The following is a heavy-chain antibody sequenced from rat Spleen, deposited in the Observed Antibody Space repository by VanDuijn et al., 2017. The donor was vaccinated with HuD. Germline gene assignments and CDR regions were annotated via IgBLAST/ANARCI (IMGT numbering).Heavy chain of an antibody. J-gene: IGHJ2*01. D-gene: IGHD1-9*01. CDR1: GFTFSDYA. V-gene: IGHV5S10*01. CDR2: IVFDSSGV. CDR3: VTTYFRYGYFDY. Sequence: EVQLVESGGGLVQPGNSLKLSCAASGFTFSDYAMAWVRQSPEKGLEWVATIVFDSSGVYYRNSVKGRFTPSRDNTSNTLYLQMDGLKSEDTATYYCVTTYFRYGYFDYWGQGVLVTVSS.